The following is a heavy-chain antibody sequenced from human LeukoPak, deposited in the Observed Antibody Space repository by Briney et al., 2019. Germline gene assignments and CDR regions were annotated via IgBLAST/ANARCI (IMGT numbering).Heavy chain of an antibody. CDR2: IKSEVDGGTT. CDR1: GFNFTNAW. D-gene: IGHD5-12*01. Sequence: PGQSLRLSCAASGFNFTNAWMTWVRQAPGKGLEWVGRIKSEVDGGTTDYTPPVSGRFTISRDDSNNTVFLQMNSLKTEDSAVYFCTTDDFSGYSGYDWGFEYWGQGTRVTVSP. CDR3: TTDDFSGYSGYDWGFEY. J-gene: IGHJ4*02. V-gene: IGHV3-15*01.